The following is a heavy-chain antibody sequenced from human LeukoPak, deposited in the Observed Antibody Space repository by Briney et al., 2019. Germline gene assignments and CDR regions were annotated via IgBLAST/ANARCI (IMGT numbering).Heavy chain of an antibody. CDR2: IKSDGKT. CDR3: ARAPSEVGGYYPEYFRH. V-gene: IGHV3-74*01. D-gene: IGHD3-22*01. Sequence: GGSLRLSREASGFTFSRYWMHWVRQAPGKGLVWVSRIKSDGKTNYADSVKGRFTISRDNAKNTVSLQMDSLRAEDTGVYYCARAPSEVGGYYPEYFRHWGQGTLVTVSS. CDR1: GFTFSRYW. J-gene: IGHJ1*01.